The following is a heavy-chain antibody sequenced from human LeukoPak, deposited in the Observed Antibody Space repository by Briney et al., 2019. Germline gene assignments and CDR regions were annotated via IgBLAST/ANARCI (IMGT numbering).Heavy chain of an antibody. Sequence: PGRSLRLSCAASGFTFYDYAMHWVRQAPGKGLEWVSGINWRSGSIGYADSVKGRFTISRDNAKNSPYLQMNSLRAEDMALYYCAKDITAVAGYFDYWGQGTLVTVSS. CDR1: GFTFYDYA. D-gene: IGHD6-19*01. CDR2: INWRSGSI. J-gene: IGHJ4*02. CDR3: AKDITAVAGYFDY. V-gene: IGHV3-9*03.